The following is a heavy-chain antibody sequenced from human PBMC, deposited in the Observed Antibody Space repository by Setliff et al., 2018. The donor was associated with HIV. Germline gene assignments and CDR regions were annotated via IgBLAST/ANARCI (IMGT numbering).Heavy chain of an antibody. CDR2: IYHSGIT. V-gene: IGHV4-4*02. Sequence: SETLSLTCAVSGGSISSGNWWSWVRQPPGKRLEWIGEIYHSGITNYNPSLKSRVTISVDTSKNQFSLKLSSVTAADTAVYYCARTEDYSFGDAPFDYWGHGTLVTVSS. J-gene: IGHJ4*01. CDR1: GGSISSGNW. D-gene: IGHD5-18*01. CDR3: ARTEDYSFGDAPFDY.